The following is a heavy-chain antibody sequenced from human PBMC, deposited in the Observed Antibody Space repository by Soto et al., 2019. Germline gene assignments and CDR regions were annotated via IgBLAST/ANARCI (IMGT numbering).Heavy chain of an antibody. J-gene: IGHJ4*02. V-gene: IGHV3-23*01. CDR1: GFTFSSYA. CDR3: AKDPGYCYGSGSFLDY. Sequence: EVQLLESGGGLVQPGGSLRLSCAASGFTFSSYAMSWVRQAPGKGLEWVSAISGSGGSTYYADSVKGRFTISRDNSKNTLYLQMNSLRAEDTAVYYCAKDPGYCYGSGSFLDYWGQGTLVTVSS. D-gene: IGHD5-18*01. CDR2: ISGSGGST.